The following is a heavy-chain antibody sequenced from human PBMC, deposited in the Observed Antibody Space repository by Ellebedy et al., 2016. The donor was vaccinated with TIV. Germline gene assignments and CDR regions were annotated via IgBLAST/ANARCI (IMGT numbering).Heavy chain of an antibody. V-gene: IGHV3-73*01. CDR2: IRRKANSYAT. CDR3: TSRDY. J-gene: IGHJ4*02. CDR1: GFTFSGSA. Sequence: GESLKISCAASGFTFSGSAMHWVRQASGKGLEWAGRIRRKANSYATAYAASVKGRFTLTRDDSKNTAYLQMNSLKTEDTAVYYCTSRDYWGQGTLVTGSS.